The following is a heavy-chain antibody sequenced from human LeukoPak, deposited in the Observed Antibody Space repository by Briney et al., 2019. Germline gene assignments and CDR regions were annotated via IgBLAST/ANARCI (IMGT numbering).Heavy chain of an antibody. Sequence: PGGSLRLSCAASGFTFSSYWMHWVRQAPGKGLVWVSHINSAASSTTYTDSVKGRFTISRDNAKNTLYLQMNSLRAEDTAVYYCARDRGLTFDYWGQGTVVTVSS. V-gene: IGHV3-74*01. J-gene: IGHJ4*02. D-gene: IGHD3-9*01. CDR3: ARDRGLTFDY. CDR2: INSAASST. CDR1: GFTFSSYW.